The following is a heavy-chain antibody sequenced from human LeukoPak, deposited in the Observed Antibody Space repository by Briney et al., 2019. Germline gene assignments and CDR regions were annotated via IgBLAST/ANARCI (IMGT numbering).Heavy chain of an antibody. J-gene: IGHJ6*02. CDR1: GYTFTVTGYY. CDR2: MSPNSDAT. Sequence: ASVKVSCKASGYTFTVTGYYIHWVRQAPGQGLEWMGWMSPNSDATNYAQKFQGRVTMTRDTSISTAYMDLSRLRSDDTAVYYCARVVQGAIGSPYYGMDVWGQGTTVTVSS. D-gene: IGHD2-2*01. V-gene: IGHV1-2*02. CDR3: ARVVQGAIGSPYYGMDV.